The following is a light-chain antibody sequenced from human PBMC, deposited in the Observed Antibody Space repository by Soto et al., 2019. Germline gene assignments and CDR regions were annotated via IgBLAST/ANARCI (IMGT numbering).Light chain of an antibody. CDR1: SSNIGSNT. V-gene: IGLV1-44*01. Sequence: QSVLTQPPSASGTPGQMVTISCSGSSSNIGSNTVNWYQQLPGMAPKLLIYNNSQRPSGVPDRFSGSKSGTSASLAISGPQSADEADYYCAAWDDSLRGLEFGGGTKLTVL. CDR2: NNS. J-gene: IGLJ2*01. CDR3: AAWDDSLRGLE.